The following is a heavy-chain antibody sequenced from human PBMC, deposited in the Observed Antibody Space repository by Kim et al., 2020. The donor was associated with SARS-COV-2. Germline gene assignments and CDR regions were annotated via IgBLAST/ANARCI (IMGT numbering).Heavy chain of an antibody. D-gene: IGHD1-26*01. CDR1: GYSFTNYW. CDR3: ARAPSGTLTPYYFDF. CDR2: IYPGDSDT. Sequence: GESLKMSCTASGYSFTNYWIGWVRQMPGKGLEWMGIIYPGDSDTKYSPSFQGQVTISADESLSTGYLQWRSLKASDTATYYCARAPSGTLTPYYFDFWGQGTLVTVSS. J-gene: IGHJ4*02. V-gene: IGHV5-51*01.